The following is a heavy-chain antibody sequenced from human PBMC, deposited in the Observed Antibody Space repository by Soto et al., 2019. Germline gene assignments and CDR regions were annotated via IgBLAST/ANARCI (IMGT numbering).Heavy chain of an antibody. CDR1: GFTFSSYG. CDR3: AKAYSSSWFYYYYGMDV. CDR2: ISYDGSNK. Sequence: QVQLVESGGGVVQPGRSLRLSCAASGFTFSSYGMHWVRQAPGKGLEWVAVISYDGSNKYCADSVKGRFTISRDNSKNTLYLQMNSLRAEDTAVYYCAKAYSSSWFYYYYGMDVWGQGTTVTVSS. V-gene: IGHV3-30*18. J-gene: IGHJ6*02. D-gene: IGHD6-13*01.